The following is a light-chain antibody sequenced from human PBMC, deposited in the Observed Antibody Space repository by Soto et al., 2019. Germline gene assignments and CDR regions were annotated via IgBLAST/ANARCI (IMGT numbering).Light chain of an antibody. CDR1: QSVSSY. J-gene: IGKJ1*01. V-gene: IGKV3-11*01. Sequence: EIVLTQSPATLSLSPGERATLSCRASQSVSSYLAWYQQKPGQAPRLLIYDASNRATGIPARFSGSGSGTDFTLTISSLEPEDFAVYCCQQRSNWPWTFGQGTKWIS. CDR3: QQRSNWPWT. CDR2: DAS.